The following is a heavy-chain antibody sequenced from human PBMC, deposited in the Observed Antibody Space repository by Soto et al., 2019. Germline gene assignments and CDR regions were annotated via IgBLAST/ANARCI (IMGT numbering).Heavy chain of an antibody. CDR1: GGSISSGCYY. J-gene: IGHJ4*02. V-gene: IGHV4-31*03. Sequence: PSETLSLTCPVSGGSISSGCYYWSWIRQHPGKGLEWIGYIYYSGSTYYNPSLKSRVTISVDTSKNQFSLKLSSVTAADTAVYYCARVANCSGGSCYLPYYFDYWGQGTLVTVSS. CDR2: IYYSGST. D-gene: IGHD2-15*01. CDR3: ARVANCSGGSCYLPYYFDY.